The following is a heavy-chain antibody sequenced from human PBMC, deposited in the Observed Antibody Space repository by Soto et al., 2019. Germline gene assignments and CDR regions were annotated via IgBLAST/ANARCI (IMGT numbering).Heavy chain of an antibody. V-gene: IGHV3-72*01. Sequence: ESGGGLVQPGGSLRLSCAASGFTFSDHYMDWVRQAPGKGLEWVGRTRDKTNSYTTEYAASVKGRFTISRDDSKSSLYLQMNSLKTEDTAVYYCARATVGTYYFDYWGQGTLVTVSS. CDR3: ARATVGTYYFDY. J-gene: IGHJ4*02. CDR1: GFTFSDHY. CDR2: TRDKTNSYTT. D-gene: IGHD3-16*01.